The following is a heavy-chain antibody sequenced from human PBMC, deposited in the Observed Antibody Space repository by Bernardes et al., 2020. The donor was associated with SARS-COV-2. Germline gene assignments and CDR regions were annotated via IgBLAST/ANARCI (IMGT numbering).Heavy chain of an antibody. D-gene: IGHD6-19*01. CDR3: AKRPRSIAVAATYYYYGMDV. V-gene: IGHV3-23*01. CDR2: ISGSGGST. CDR1: GFTFSSYA. Sequence: GSLRLSCAASGFTFSSYALSWVRQAPGKGLEWVSAISGSGGSTYYADSVKGRFTISRDNSKNTLYLQMNSLRAEDTAVYYCAKRPRSIAVAATYYYYGMDVWGQGTTVTGSS. J-gene: IGHJ6*02.